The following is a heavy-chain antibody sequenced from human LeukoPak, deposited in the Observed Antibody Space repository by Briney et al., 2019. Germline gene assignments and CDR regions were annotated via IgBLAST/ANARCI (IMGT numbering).Heavy chain of an antibody. V-gene: IGHV3-33*01. CDR3: ARDRGIAVAGDAFGI. Sequence: GRSLRLSCAASGFTFSSYGMHWVRQAPGKGLEWVAVIWYDGSNKYYADSVKGRFTISRDNSKNTLYLQMNSLRAEDTAVYYCARDRGIAVAGDAFGIWGQGTMVTVSS. J-gene: IGHJ3*02. D-gene: IGHD6-19*01. CDR2: IWYDGSNK. CDR1: GFTFSSYG.